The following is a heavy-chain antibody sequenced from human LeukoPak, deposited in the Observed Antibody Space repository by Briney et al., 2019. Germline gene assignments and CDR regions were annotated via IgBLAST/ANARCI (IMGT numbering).Heavy chain of an antibody. J-gene: IGHJ4*02. CDR1: GFTFSSYS. V-gene: IGHV3-21*01. D-gene: IGHD2-15*01. CDR2: ISSSSSYI. CDR3: ARKCSGGSWHFDY. Sequence: GGSLRLSCAASGFTFSSYSMNWVRQAPGKGLEWVSSISSSSSYIYYADSVKGRFTISRDNAKNSLYLQMNSLRAEDTAVYYCARKCSGGSWHFDYWGQGTLVTVSS.